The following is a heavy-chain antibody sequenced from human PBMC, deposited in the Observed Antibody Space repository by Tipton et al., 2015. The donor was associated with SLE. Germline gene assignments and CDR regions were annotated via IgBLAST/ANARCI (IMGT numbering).Heavy chain of an antibody. J-gene: IGHJ3*02. Sequence: LRLSCAASGFTVSSNYMSWVRQAPGKGLEWVSVIYSGGSTYYADSVKGRFTISRDNSKNTLYLQMNSLRAEDTAVYYCARDRRIGMATDAFDIWGQGTMVTVSS. CDR3: ARDRRIGMATDAFDI. V-gene: IGHV3-53*05. D-gene: IGHD5-24*01. CDR1: GFTVSSNY. CDR2: IYSGGST.